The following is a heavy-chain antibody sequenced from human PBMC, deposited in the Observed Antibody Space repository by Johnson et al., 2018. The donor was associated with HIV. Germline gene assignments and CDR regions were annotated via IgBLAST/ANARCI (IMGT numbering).Heavy chain of an antibody. CDR3: SRGSGGIVGAQDI. D-gene: IGHD1-26*01. Sequence: VQLVESGGGLVQPGGSLRLSCAASGFTVSSNYMSWVRQAPGKGLEWVSVIYSGGSTYYADSVKGRFTISRDNSKNTLYLQMNSLSADDTAVYYCSRGSGGIVGAQDIWGQGTMVTVSS. CDR1: GFTVSSNY. J-gene: IGHJ3*02. CDR2: IYSGGST. V-gene: IGHV3-66*01.